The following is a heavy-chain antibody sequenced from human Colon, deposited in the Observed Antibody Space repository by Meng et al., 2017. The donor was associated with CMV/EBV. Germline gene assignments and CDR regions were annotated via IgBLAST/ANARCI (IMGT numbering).Heavy chain of an antibody. Sequence: QVQRVQSGAEVKKPGASLRVSCKASGYTLSGYHTHWVRQAPGQGLEWMGRVDPGGGAKYTQKFQGRVTMTRDTSTSTVHMELNSLTFADTAVYYCARELGGTYYFDFWGQGTLVTVSS. J-gene: IGHJ4*02. CDR1: GYTLSGYH. CDR2: VDPGGGA. CDR3: ARELGGTYYFDF. V-gene: IGHV1-46*01. D-gene: IGHD1-26*01.